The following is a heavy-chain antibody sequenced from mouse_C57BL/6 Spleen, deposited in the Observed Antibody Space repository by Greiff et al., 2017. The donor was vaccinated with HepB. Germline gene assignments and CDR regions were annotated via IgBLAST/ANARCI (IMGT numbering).Heavy chain of an antibody. CDR2: ISSGSSTI. V-gene: IGHV5-17*01. J-gene: IGHJ4*01. D-gene: IGHD2-1*01. Sequence: EVQVVESGGGLVKPGGSLKLSCAASGFTFSDYGMHWVRQAPEKGLEWVAYISSGSSTIYYADTVKGRFTISRDNAKNTLFLQMTSLRSEDTAMYYCARPSGNYRYAMDYWGQGTSVTVSS. CDR3: ARPSGNYRYAMDY. CDR1: GFTFSDYG.